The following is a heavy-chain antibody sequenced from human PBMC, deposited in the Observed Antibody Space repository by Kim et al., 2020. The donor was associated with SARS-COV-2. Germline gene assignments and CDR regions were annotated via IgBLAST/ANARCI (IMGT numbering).Heavy chain of an antibody. Sequence: GGSLRLSCTASGFTFGDYAISWFRQAPGKGLEWVAFIRSKTYGGTTEYAASVKGRFTISRDDSNSIAYLQMNSLKTEDTALYYCSREYSIMQMSWDPWGQGTRVTVSA. D-gene: IGHD3-16*01. CDR3: SREYSIMQMSWDP. CDR1: GFTFGDYA. J-gene: IGHJ5*02. V-gene: IGHV3-49*03. CDR2: IRSKTYGGTT.